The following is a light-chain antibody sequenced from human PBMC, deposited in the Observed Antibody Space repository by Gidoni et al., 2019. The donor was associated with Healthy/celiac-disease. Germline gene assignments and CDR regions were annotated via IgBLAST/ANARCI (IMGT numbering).Light chain of an antibody. V-gene: IGKV3-20*01. J-gene: IGKJ3*01. CDR3: QQYGSSLFT. CDR2: GAS. CDR1: QSVSSSY. Sequence: ELVLTQSPATLSLSPGERATLSCRDSQSVSSSYFAWYQQKPGQAPRLLIYGASSRATGIPDRFSGSGSGTDFTLTSSRLEPEDVAVYYWQQYGSSLFTFAPXTKVDIK.